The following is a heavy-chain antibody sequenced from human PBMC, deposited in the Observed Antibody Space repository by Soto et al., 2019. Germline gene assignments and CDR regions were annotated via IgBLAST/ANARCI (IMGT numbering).Heavy chain of an antibody. CDR2: IYPSVSS. Sequence: SETLSLTXSVSGFAISRGYYWSWVRQPPGKGLEWIGSIYPSVSSYHNPSLATRLRLSIDTSKNQFTLNLTSVTAADTALYFCAREKVGTTFFDNWGQGIQVTVSS. CDR1: GFAISRGYY. V-gene: IGHV4-38-2*02. CDR3: AREKVGTTFFDN. J-gene: IGHJ4*02. D-gene: IGHD1-1*01.